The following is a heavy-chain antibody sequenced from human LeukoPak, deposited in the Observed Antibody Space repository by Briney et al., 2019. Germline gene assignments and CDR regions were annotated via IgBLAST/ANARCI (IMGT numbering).Heavy chain of an antibody. CDR1: GGTFSSYA. J-gene: IGHJ4*02. Sequence: SVKVSCKASGGTFSSYAISWVRQAPGQGLEWMGGIIPIFGTANYAQKFQGRVTITADESTSTAYMELSSLRSEDTAVYYCARSDYGGNPGNFDYWGQGTLVTVSS. CDR2: IIPIFGTA. CDR3: ARSDYGGNPGNFDY. V-gene: IGHV1-69*13. D-gene: IGHD4-23*01.